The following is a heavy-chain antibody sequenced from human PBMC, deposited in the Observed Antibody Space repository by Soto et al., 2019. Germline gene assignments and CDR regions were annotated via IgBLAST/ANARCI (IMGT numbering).Heavy chain of an antibody. J-gene: IGHJ4*02. D-gene: IGHD2-2*01. V-gene: IGHV3-23*01. CDR1: GFTFSSYA. CDR2: ISGSGGST. CDR3: AKDSGYCSSTSCYDSWYSSRPGVPDY. Sequence: PWGSLRLSCAASGFTFSSYAMSWVRQAPGKGLEWVSAISGSGGSTYYADSVKGRFTISRDNSKNTLYLQMNSLRAEDTAVYYCAKDSGYCSSTSCYDSWYSSRPGVPDYWGQGTLVTVSS.